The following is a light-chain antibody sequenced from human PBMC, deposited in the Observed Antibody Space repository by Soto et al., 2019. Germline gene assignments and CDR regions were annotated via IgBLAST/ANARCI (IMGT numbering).Light chain of an antibody. V-gene: IGKV3-20*01. CDR1: ESIASNY. J-gene: IGKJ1*01. Sequence: NVLTQPPSTLSFSEKYTATLSFRSSESIASNYLAWYQQKPGQAPRLLIYTASNRATGIPDKISGSGSGTDFTLTISCLEPEDFAVYYCQQDGSPTWRSGQGTKVEIK. CDR2: TAS. CDR3: QQDGSPTWR.